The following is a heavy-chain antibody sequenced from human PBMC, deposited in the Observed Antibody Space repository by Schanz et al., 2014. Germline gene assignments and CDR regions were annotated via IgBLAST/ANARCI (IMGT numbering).Heavy chain of an antibody. D-gene: IGHD3-10*01. CDR1: GFSVGNKY. V-gene: IGHV3-66*01. CDR3: ARIGGSVFDY. CDR2: IYIGGNT. Sequence: VQLVESGGGVVQPGRSLRLSCAASGFSVGNKYMNWVRQAPGKGLEWVSFIYIGGNTYYADSVKGRFTISRDNSKNSLYLQMNSLRAEDTAVYYCARIGGSVFDYWAQGTLVTVSS. J-gene: IGHJ4*02.